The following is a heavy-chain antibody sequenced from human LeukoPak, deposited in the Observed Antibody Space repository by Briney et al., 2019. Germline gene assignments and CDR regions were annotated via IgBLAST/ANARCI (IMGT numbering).Heavy chain of an antibody. D-gene: IGHD1-26*01. CDR2: IYSGGST. CDR1: GFTVSSNY. CDR3: AKPIVGATWDY. Sequence: RTGGPLRLSCAASGFTVSSNYMSWVRQAPGKGLEWVSVIYSGGSTYYADSVKGRFTISRDNSKNTLYLQMNSLRAEDTAVYYCAKPIVGATWDYWGQGTLVTVSS. J-gene: IGHJ4*02. V-gene: IGHV3-53*01.